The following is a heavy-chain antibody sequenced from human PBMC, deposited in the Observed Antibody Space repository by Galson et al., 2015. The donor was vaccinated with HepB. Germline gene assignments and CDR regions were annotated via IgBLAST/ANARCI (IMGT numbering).Heavy chain of an antibody. V-gene: IGHV1-3*01. CDR2: IHAGNGNT. J-gene: IGHJ5*02. CDR3: ARESSSSWYGGGWFDP. D-gene: IGHD6-13*01. Sequence: SVKVSCKASGYTFTSYAMHWVRQAPGQRLEWMGWIHAGNGNTKYSQKFQGRVTITRDTSASTAYMELSSLRSEDTAVYYCARESSSSWYGGGWFDPWGQGTLVTVSS. CDR1: GYTFTSYA.